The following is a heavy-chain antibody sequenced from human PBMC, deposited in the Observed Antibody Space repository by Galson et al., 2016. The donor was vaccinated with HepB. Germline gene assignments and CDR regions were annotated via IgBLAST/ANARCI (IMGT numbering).Heavy chain of an antibody. CDR3: ARGIARIVATSAFHI. CDR2: IIPIFGKA. CDR1: GGTFSTYA. J-gene: IGHJ3*02. D-gene: IGHD5-12*01. Sequence: SVKVSCKASGGTFSTYAINWVRQAPGQGLEWMGGIIPIFGKADYAQKFQGRVTITADKSTSTAFMALNSLRSEDTAVYYCARGIARIVATSAFHIWGQGNPGHRLL. V-gene: IGHV1-69*06.